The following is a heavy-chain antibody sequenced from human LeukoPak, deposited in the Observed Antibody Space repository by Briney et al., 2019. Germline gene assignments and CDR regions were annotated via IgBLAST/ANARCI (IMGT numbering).Heavy chain of an antibody. CDR2: INPNSSGT. Sequence: ASVKVSCKASGYTFTGYYMHWVRQAPGQGLEWMGWINPNSSGTNYAQKFQGRVTMTRDTSISTAYMELSRLRSDDTAVYYCARDGRFLEWLFNFDYWGQGTLVTVSS. V-gene: IGHV1-2*02. D-gene: IGHD3-3*01. CDR3: ARDGRFLEWLFNFDY. J-gene: IGHJ4*02. CDR1: GYTFTGYY.